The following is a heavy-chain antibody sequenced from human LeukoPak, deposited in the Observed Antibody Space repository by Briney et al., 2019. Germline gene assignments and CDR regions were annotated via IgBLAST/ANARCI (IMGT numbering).Heavy chain of an antibody. V-gene: IGHV1-2*02. Sequence: GASVKVSCKTSGYTFTGYYMHWVRQAPGQGLEWMGWINPNSGGTNYAQKFQGRVTMTRDMSTSTVYMELSSLRSEDTAVYYCAGRLGELSLSGEYFQHWGQGTLVTVSS. CDR3: AGRLGELSLSGEYFQH. CDR1: GYTFTGYY. CDR2: INPNSGGT. J-gene: IGHJ1*01. D-gene: IGHD3-16*02.